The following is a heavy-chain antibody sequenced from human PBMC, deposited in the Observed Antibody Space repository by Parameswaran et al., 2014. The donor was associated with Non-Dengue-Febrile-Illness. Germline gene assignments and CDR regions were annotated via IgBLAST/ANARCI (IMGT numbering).Heavy chain of an antibody. V-gene: IGHV4-59*01. CDR1: AISSA. J-gene: IGHJ4*02. Sequence: AISSARWIRQPPGKGLEWIGYIYYSESTNYNPSLKSRVTISVDTSKNQFSLKLSSVTAADTAVYYCARAYSGSYYYFDYWGQGTLVTVSS. CDR2: IYYSEST. CDR3: ARAYSGSYYYFDY. D-gene: IGHD1-26*01.